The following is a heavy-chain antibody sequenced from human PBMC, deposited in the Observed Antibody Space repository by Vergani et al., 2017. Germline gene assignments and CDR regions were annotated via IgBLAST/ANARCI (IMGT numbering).Heavy chain of an antibody. CDR3: AKWPGPGSWSGWFGY. J-gene: IGHJ4*02. Sequence: EVQLVESGGGLVQPGRSLRLSCAASGFTFDDYAMHWVRQAPGKGLEWVSGISWNSGSIGYADSVKGRFTISRDNAKNSLYLQMNSLRAEDTALYYCAKWPGPGSWSGWFGYWGQGTLVTVSS. V-gene: IGHV3-9*01. CDR2: ISWNSGSI. CDR1: GFTFDDYA. D-gene: IGHD6-13*01.